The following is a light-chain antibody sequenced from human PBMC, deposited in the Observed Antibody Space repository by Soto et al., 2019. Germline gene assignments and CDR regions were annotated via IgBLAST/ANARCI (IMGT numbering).Light chain of an antibody. J-gene: IGKJ2*01. CDR3: QQSYSTPHT. V-gene: IGKV1-39*01. CDR1: QSISSY. CDR2: AAS. Sequence: DIQMTQSPSSLSASVGDRVTITCRASQSISSYLNWYQQKPGKAPNLLIYAASSLQSGVPSRFSGSGSGTDFTLSISSLQPEDFATYYWQQSYSTPHTFGQGTKLEI.